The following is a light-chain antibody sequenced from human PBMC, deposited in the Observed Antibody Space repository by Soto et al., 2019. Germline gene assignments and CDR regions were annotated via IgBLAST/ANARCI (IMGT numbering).Light chain of an antibody. J-gene: IGKJ3*01. CDR2: AAS. CDR1: QGLNTN. CDR3: QQSNNYFT. V-gene: IGKV1-9*01. Sequence: IPLTQSPSSLSASVGDRVTITCRASQGLNTNLAWYQQKPGKAPKLLIYAASTLQKGVPSRFSGNGSGTDFTLTISSLQPEDFATYYCQQSNNYFTFGPGTKVDIK.